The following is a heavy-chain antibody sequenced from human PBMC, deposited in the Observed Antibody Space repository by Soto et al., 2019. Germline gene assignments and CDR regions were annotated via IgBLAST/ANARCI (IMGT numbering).Heavy chain of an antibody. CDR1: GGSISSGGYY. CDR3: ARAGGDTMVRGVIIIGWFDP. D-gene: IGHD3-10*01. Sequence: SETLSLTCIVSGGSISSGGYYWSWIRQHPGKGLEWIGYIYYSGSTYYNPSLKSRVTISVDTSKNQFSLKLSSVTAADTAVYYCARAGGDTMVRGVIIIGWFDPWGQGTLVTVS. J-gene: IGHJ5*02. V-gene: IGHV4-31*03. CDR2: IYYSGST.